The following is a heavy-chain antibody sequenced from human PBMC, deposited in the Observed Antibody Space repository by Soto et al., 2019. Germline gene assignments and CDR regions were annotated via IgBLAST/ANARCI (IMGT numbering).Heavy chain of an antibody. CDR2: ISSSSSTI. D-gene: IGHD6-13*01. CDR1: GFTFSSYS. V-gene: IGHV3-48*01. CDR3: AREDGAAGNDY. Sequence: EVQLVESGGGLVQPGGSLRLSCAASGFTFSSYSMNWVRQAPGKGLEWVSYISSSSSTIYYADSVKGRFTISRDHAKNSLYLQMNSLRAEDTAVYYCAREDGAAGNDYWGQGTLVTVSS. J-gene: IGHJ4*02.